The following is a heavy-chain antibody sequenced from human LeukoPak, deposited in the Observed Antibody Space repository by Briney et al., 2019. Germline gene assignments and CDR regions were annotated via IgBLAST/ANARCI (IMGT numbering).Heavy chain of an antibody. J-gene: IGHJ4*02. CDR1: GGSISSYY. CDR2: IYTSGST. CDR3: AITRGDYYDSSGYAFDY. Sequence: SETLSLTCTVSGGSISSYYWSWIRQPAGKGLEWIGRIYTSGSTNYNPSLKSRVTISVDTSKNQFSLKLSSVTAADTAVYYCAITRGDYYDSSGYAFDYWGQGTLVTVSS. V-gene: IGHV4-4*07. D-gene: IGHD3-22*01.